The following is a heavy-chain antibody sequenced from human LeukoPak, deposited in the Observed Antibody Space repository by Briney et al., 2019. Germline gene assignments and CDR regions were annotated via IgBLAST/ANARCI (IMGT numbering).Heavy chain of an antibody. V-gene: IGHV3-30*18. D-gene: IGHD4-17*01. Sequence: PGGSLRLSCAASGFTFSSYGMHWVRQAPGKGLEWVAVISYGGSSKYYADSVKGRFTISRDNSKNTLFLQMNSLRADDTAVFYCAKDGGFYGENLDYWGQGTLVTVSS. CDR2: ISYGGSSK. CDR3: AKDGGFYGENLDY. J-gene: IGHJ4*02. CDR1: GFTFSSYG.